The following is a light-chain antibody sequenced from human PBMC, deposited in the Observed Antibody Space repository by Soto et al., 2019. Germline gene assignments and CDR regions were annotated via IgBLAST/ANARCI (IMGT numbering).Light chain of an antibody. CDR1: QSISSW. V-gene: IGKV1-5*03. CDR2: KAS. Sequence: DIQMTPSPSTLSASVGDRVTITCRASQSISSWLAWYQQKPGKAPKLLIYKASSLASGVPSRFSGSGSGTEFTLTITSLQPDDFATYYCQQYNSYSATFGQGTKVEIK. J-gene: IGKJ1*01. CDR3: QQYNSYSAT.